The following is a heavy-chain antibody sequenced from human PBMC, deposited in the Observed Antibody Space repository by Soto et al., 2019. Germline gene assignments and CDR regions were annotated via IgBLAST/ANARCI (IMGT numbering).Heavy chain of an antibody. CDR2: INHSGST. V-gene: IGHV4-34*01. D-gene: IGHD3-10*01. J-gene: IGHJ6*02. CDR1: GWSFRGYY. Sequence: SATLSPICAVYGWSFRGYYWMWIRQFQGKGQEWVGEINHSGSTNYSPSLKSRVTISVDTSKNQFSLKLSSVTAADTAVYYCARGFTNYDDSRASTDYYHAMDVWGQGTTIT. CDR3: ARGFTNYDDSRASTDYYHAMDV.